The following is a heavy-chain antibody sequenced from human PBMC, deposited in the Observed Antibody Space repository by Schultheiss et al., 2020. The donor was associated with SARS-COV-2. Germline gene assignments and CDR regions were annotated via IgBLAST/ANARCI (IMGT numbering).Heavy chain of an antibody. Sequence: SETLSLTCAVSGDSISSTNWWSWVRQPPGKGLEWIGEIYHSGSTNYNPSLKSRVTISVDQSENQFSLKLTSVTAADTAVYYCARVSHNYDFWSHRADWYFDLWGRGTLVTVSS. CDR2: IYHSGST. D-gene: IGHD3-3*01. CDR3: ARVSHNYDFWSHRADWYFDL. CDR1: GDSISSTNW. V-gene: IGHV4-4*02. J-gene: IGHJ2*01.